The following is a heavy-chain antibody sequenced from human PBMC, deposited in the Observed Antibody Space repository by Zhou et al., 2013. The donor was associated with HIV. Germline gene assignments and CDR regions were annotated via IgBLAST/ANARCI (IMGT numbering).Heavy chain of an antibody. J-gene: IGHJ6*03. CDR3: ARRYGDLYHRDSYYYMDV. V-gene: IGHV1-18*01. CDR1: DYTFITYG. Sequence: QVYLVQSGGEVKKPGASVKVSCKASDYTFITYGLSWVRQAPGQGLEWMGWISPYNGNTDVAQKFQGRVTMTTDTSTTTVYMELSSLRSDDTAVYYCARRYGDLYHRDSYYYMDVWGKGTSVTVSS. D-gene: IGHD5-18*01. CDR2: ISPYNGNT.